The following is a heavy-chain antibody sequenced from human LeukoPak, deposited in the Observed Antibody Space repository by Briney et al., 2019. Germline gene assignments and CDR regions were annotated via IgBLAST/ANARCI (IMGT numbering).Heavy chain of an antibody. Sequence: SETLSLTCTVSGGSISSGSYYWSWIRQPAGKGLEWIGRIYTSGSTNYNPSLKSRVTISVDTSKNQFSLKLSSVTAADTAVYYCARDQGPRRDGYNFGLFDLWGRGTLVTVSS. V-gene: IGHV4-61*02. CDR3: ARDQGPRRDGYNFGLFDL. CDR2: IYTSGST. CDR1: GGSISSGSYY. J-gene: IGHJ2*01. D-gene: IGHD5-24*01.